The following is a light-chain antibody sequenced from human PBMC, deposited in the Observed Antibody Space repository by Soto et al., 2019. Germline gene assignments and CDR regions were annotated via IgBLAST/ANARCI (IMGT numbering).Light chain of an antibody. CDR1: QSVRSN. Sequence: EIVMTQSPATLSVSPGERATLSCRASQSVRSNYLSWYQQKPGQAPRLLIYGASTRATGFPARFSGSGSGTAFTLTISSLQSEDFAVYYCQQYSSWPLTFGGGTKVEIK. CDR3: QQYSSWPLT. J-gene: IGKJ4*01. V-gene: IGKV3-15*01. CDR2: GAS.